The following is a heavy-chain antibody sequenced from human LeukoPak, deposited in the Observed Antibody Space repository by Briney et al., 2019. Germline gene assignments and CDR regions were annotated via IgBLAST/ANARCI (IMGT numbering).Heavy chain of an antibody. D-gene: IGHD2/OR15-2a*01. J-gene: IGHJ3*02. CDR2: ISWNSGSI. CDR1: GFTFDDYA. CDR3: AKPLDRESYLLDAFDI. Sequence: GRSLRLSCAASGFTFDDYAMHWVWQAPGKGLEWVSGISWNSGSIGYADSVKGRFTISRDNAKNSLYLQMNSLRAEDTALYYCAKPLDRESYLLDAFDIWGQGTMVTVSS. V-gene: IGHV3-9*01.